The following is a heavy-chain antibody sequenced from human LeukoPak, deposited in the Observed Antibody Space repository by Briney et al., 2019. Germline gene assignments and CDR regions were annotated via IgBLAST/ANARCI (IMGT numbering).Heavy chain of an antibody. CDR2: IYYSGST. Sequence: SETLSLTCTVSGGSISSSSYYWSWIRQPPGKGLEWIGYIYYSGSTNYNPSLKSRVTISVDTSKNQFSLKLSSVTAADTAVYYCASSSGDYYYYMDVWGKGTTVTVSS. CDR3: ASSSGDYYYYMDV. CDR1: GGSISSSSYY. V-gene: IGHV4-61*01. D-gene: IGHD6-6*01. J-gene: IGHJ6*03.